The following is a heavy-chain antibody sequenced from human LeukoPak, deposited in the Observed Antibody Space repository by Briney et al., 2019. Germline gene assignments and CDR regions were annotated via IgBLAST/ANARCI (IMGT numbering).Heavy chain of an antibody. Sequence: GASVRVSCKASGGTFSSYAISWVRQAPGQGLEWMGGIIPIFGTANYAQKFQGRVTITADESTSTAYMELSSLRSEDTAVYYCARAEGSYYNAPLDYWGQGTLVTVSS. CDR3: ARAEGSYYNAPLDY. CDR1: GGTFSSYA. V-gene: IGHV1-69*13. J-gene: IGHJ4*02. CDR2: IIPIFGTA. D-gene: IGHD3-10*01.